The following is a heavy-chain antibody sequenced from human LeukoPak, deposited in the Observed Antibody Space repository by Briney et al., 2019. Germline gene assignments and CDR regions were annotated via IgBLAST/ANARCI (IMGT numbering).Heavy chain of an antibody. CDR2: IYSGDST. CDR1: GFTVSSNY. V-gene: IGHV3-66*01. CDR3: ARDSAAAVWDY. D-gene: IGHD6-13*01. Sequence: GGSLRLSCAASGFTVSSNYMSWVRQAPGKGLEWVSVIYSGDSTYYADSVKGRFTISRDNSKNTLYLQMNSLRAEDTAVYYCARDSAAAVWDYWGQGTLVTVSS. J-gene: IGHJ4*02.